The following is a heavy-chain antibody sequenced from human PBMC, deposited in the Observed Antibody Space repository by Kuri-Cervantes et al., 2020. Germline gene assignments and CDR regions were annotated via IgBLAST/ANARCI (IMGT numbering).Heavy chain of an antibody. CDR2: TYYRSKWYN. CDR1: GDSVSSNSAA. CDR3: AKDSIRSKGQLVLWGTNYYYYYGMDV. D-gene: IGHD6-6*01. J-gene: IGHJ6*02. Sequence: SETLSLTCAISGDSVSSNSAAWNWIRQSPSRGLEWLGRTYYRSKWYNDYAVSVKSRITINPDTSKNQFSLQLNSVTPEDTAVYYCAKDSIRSKGQLVLWGTNYYYYYGMDVWGQGTTVTVSS. V-gene: IGHV6-1*01.